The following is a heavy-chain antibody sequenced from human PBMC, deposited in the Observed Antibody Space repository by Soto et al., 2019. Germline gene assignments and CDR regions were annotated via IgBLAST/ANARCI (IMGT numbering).Heavy chain of an antibody. Sequence: GESLKISCAASGFTFSSYAMSWVRQAPGKGLEWVSAISGSGGSTYYADSVKGRFTISRDNSKNTLYLQMNSLRAEEPAVYYCAKVPNTIFGVVIIEYYFDYWGQGTLVTVSS. V-gene: IGHV3-23*01. J-gene: IGHJ4*02. D-gene: IGHD3-3*01. CDR2: ISGSGGST. CDR1: GFTFSSYA. CDR3: AKVPNTIFGVVIIEYYFDY.